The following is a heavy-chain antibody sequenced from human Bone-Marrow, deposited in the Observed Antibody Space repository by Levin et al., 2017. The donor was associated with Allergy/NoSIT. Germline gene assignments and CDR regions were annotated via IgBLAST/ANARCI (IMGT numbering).Heavy chain of an antibody. D-gene: IGHD6-19*01. Sequence: PSETLSLTCSVSGGSISSSHYYWGWIRQPPGKGLEWIGTIYYSGSTYYTPSLKSRVTISVDTSKNQFSLKVNSVTAADTAVYYCARHGDNSGWSRFDPWGQGTLVTVSS. CDR1: GGSISSSHYY. CDR3: ARHGDNSGWSRFDP. CDR2: IYYSGST. J-gene: IGHJ5*02. V-gene: IGHV4-39*01.